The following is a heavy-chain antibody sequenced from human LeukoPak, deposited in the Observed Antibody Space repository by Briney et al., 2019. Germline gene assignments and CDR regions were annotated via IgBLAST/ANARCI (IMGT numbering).Heavy chain of an antibody. CDR2: ISGSGGST. J-gene: IGHJ6*04. Sequence: GGSLRLSCAASGFTFSSYAMSWVRQAPGKGLEWVSAISGSGGSTYYADSVKGRFTISRDNSKNTLYLQMNSLRAEDTAVYYCAKIYGPAPVSFLDVGAKGPPVPFPS. CDR3: AKIYGPAPVSFLDV. V-gene: IGHV3-23*01. CDR1: GFTFSSYA. D-gene: IGHD3-10*01.